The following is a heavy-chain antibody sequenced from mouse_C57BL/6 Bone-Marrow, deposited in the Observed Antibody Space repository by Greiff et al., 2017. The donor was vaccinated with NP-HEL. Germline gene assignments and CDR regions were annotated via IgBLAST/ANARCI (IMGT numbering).Heavy chain of an antibody. Sequence: QVTLKVSGPGILQPSQTLSLTCSFSGFSLRTFGMGVGWIRQPSGKGLEWLAHIWWDDDKYYNPALKSRLTLSKATSKNQVFLKIANVDTADTATYYCAREGWLLLYYYAMDYWGQGTSVTVSS. D-gene: IGHD2-3*01. J-gene: IGHJ4*01. CDR2: IWWDDDK. V-gene: IGHV8-8*01. CDR3: AREGWLLLYYYAMDY. CDR1: GFSLRTFGMG.